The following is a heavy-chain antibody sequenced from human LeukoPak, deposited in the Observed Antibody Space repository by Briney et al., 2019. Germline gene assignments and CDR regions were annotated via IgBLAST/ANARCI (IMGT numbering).Heavy chain of an antibody. D-gene: IGHD1-26*01. Sequence: SETLSLTCTVSGGSITSNSFYWGWVRQPPGKGLEWIGSDSYSGGTYYNPSLKSRVSLSIGTSKAHISLKLTSVTAADTAVYFCARQGSPVGLSGSYKASFDYWGQGALVIVSS. CDR3: ARQGSPVGLSGSYKASFDY. CDR1: GGSITSNSFY. CDR2: DSYSGGT. V-gene: IGHV4-39*01. J-gene: IGHJ4*02.